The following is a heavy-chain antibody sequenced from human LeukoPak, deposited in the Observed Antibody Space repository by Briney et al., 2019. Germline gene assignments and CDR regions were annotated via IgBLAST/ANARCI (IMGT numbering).Heavy chain of an antibody. CDR2: ISSSGSTI. V-gene: IGHV3-11*01. CDR1: GFTFSDYY. D-gene: IGHD5-18*01. Sequence: GGSLRLSCAASGFTFSDYYMSWIRQAPGKGLEWVSYISSSGSTIYYADSVKGRFTISRDNSKNTLYSQMNSLRAEDTAVYYCARGRGYSQSNWVDPWGQGTMVTVSA. CDR3: ARGRGYSQSNWVDP. J-gene: IGHJ5*02.